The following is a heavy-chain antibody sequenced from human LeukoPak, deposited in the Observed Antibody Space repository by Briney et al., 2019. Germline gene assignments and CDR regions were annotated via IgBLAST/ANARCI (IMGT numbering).Heavy chain of an antibody. Sequence: ASVKVSCKASGYTFTNHDFNWMRQATGEGLECMGWMNPNSGSTGYAQKFQGRVTMTRDTSLSTAYMELSSLTSDDTAVYYCARDGRGAAAADDPLDIWGQGTTVTVSS. CDR2: MNPNSGST. J-gene: IGHJ3*02. V-gene: IGHV1-8*01. D-gene: IGHD6-13*01. CDR3: ARDGRGAAAADDPLDI. CDR1: GYTFTNHD.